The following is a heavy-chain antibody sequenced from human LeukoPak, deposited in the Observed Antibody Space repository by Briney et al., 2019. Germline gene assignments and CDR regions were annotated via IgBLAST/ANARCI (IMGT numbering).Heavy chain of an antibody. Sequence: GASVKVSCKASGYTFTSYAVHWVRQAPGQRLEWLGWTNTGNGNTRYSQNFQGRVTFTRDTSANTAYMELNSLRSEDTAVYYCAKEATMIVVARSYFDYWGQGTLVTVSS. CDR1: GYTFTSYA. CDR3: AKEATMIVVARSYFDY. V-gene: IGHV1-3*04. CDR2: TNTGNGNT. D-gene: IGHD3-22*01. J-gene: IGHJ4*02.